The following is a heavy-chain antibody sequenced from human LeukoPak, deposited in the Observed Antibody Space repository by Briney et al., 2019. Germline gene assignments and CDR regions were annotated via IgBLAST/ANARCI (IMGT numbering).Heavy chain of an antibody. CDR1: GGTFSSYA. V-gene: IGHV1-69*13. CDR3: ARDKPYFWSGNGGD. J-gene: IGHJ4*02. D-gene: IGHD3-3*01. Sequence: ASVKVSCKASGGTFSSYAISWVRQAPGQGLEWMGGIIPIFGTANYAQKFQGRVTITADESTSTAYMELSSLRSEDTAVYYCARDKPYFWSGNGGDWGQGTLVTVSS. CDR2: IIPIFGTA.